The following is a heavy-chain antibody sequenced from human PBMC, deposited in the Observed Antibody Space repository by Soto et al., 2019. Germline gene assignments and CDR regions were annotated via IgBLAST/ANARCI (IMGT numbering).Heavy chain of an antibody. CDR1: GFIFSSYS. Sequence: EVQLVESGGGLVKPGGSLRLSCTASGFIFSSYSMNWVRQAPGKGLEWVSSISSSTYSIYYADSVKGRFTISRDNAKNSLSRQMNRLRAEDTAVYYCARVGYCSGGSCHNFDYWGQGTLVTVSS. D-gene: IGHD2-15*01. V-gene: IGHV3-21*01. CDR3: ARVGYCSGGSCHNFDY. J-gene: IGHJ4*02. CDR2: ISSSTYSI.